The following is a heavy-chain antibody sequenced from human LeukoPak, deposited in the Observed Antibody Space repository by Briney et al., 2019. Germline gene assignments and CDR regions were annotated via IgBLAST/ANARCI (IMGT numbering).Heavy chain of an antibody. CDR3: ARDLGDSSGYYPDGGNWFDP. V-gene: IGHV1-69*13. Sequence: ASVKVSCEASGGTFSSYAISWVRQAPGQGLEWMGGIIPIFGTANYAQKFQGRVTITADESTSTAYMELSGLRSEDTAVYYCARDLGDSSGYYPDGGNWFDPWGQGTLVTVSS. CDR2: IIPIFGTA. D-gene: IGHD3-22*01. J-gene: IGHJ5*02. CDR1: GGTFSSYA.